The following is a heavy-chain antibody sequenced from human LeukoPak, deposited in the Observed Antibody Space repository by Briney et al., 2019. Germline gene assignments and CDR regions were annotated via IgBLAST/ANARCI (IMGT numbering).Heavy chain of an antibody. CDR1: GGTFSSYT. Sequence: SVKVSCKASGGTFSSYTISWVRQAPGQGLEWMGRIIPILGIANYAQKFQGRVTITADKSTSTAYMELSSLRSEDTAVYYCARDALYSSSSGLENDYWGQGTLVTVSS. D-gene: IGHD6-6*01. V-gene: IGHV1-69*10. CDR3: ARDALYSSSSGLENDY. CDR2: IIPILGIA. J-gene: IGHJ4*02.